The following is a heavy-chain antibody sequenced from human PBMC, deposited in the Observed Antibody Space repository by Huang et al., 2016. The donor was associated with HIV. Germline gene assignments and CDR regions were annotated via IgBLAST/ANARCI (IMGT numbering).Heavy chain of an antibody. D-gene: IGHD2-2*01. CDR1: GYTFNGYW. J-gene: IGHJ3*02. CDR2: VYPGDSDN. V-gene: IGHV5-51*01. Sequence: EVQLVQSGAVVKKPGESLKISCKGSGYTFNGYWIGWVRQLPGKGPEWMWCVYPGDSDNTYSPSFQGQVTISADKSISTAYLQWSGLKASDTAMYYCARQGVGDFVVEPTGLGAFDIWGQGTMVTVSS. CDR3: ARQGVGDFVVEPTGLGAFDI.